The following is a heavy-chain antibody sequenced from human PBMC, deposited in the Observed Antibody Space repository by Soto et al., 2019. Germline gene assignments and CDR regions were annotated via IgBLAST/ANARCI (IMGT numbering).Heavy chain of an antibody. J-gene: IGHJ6*02. CDR3: ARDLWGYCGTDCYPLDV. CDR1: GGSISGYY. D-gene: IGHD2-21*02. CDR2: MYNTGST. V-gene: IGHV4-59*01. Sequence: XETLSLTCTVSGGSISGYYWSWIRQPPGKGLEWIGYMYNTGSTVYNPSFKSRVTISVDTSKSQFSLRLNSVTAADTAVYYCARDLWGYCGTDCYPLDVWGQGTTVTVSS.